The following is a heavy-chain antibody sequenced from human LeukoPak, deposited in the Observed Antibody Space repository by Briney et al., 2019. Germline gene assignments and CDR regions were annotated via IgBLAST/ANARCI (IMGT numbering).Heavy chain of an antibody. CDR1: GFTFSSYS. CDR2: ISSSSSYI. Sequence: GGSLRLSCAASGFTFSSYSMNWVRQAPGKGLEWVSSISSSSSYIYYADSVKGRFTISRDNAKNSLYLQMNSLRAEDTPVYYCAREENCGGDCYAYYFDYWGQGTLVTVSS. D-gene: IGHD2-21*02. CDR3: AREENCGGDCYAYYFDY. V-gene: IGHV3-21*01. J-gene: IGHJ4*02.